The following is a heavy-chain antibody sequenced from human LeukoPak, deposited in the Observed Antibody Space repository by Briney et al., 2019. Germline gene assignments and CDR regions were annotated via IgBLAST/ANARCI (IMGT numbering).Heavy chain of an antibody. Sequence: GGSLRLSCAASGFTFSSYWMSWVRQAPGKGLEWVANIKQDGSEKYYVDSVKGRFTISRDNAKNSLYLQMNSLRAEDTAVYYCASTPNYSAYGRFDPWGQGTLVTVSS. CDR1: GFTFSSYW. V-gene: IGHV3-7*01. CDR2: IKQDGSEK. J-gene: IGHJ5*02. D-gene: IGHD5-12*01. CDR3: ASTPNYSAYGRFDP.